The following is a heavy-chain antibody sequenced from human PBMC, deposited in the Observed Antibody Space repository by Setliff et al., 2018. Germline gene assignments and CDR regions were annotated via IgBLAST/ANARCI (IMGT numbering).Heavy chain of an antibody. Sequence: SETLSLTCTVSGGSISSYYWSWIRQPQGKRLEWIGYIYYSGSTNYNPSLESRVTISVDTSKNQFSLRLNSATAADTAVYYCARADHLVTTTFDYWGQGTQVTVSS. V-gene: IGHV4-59*01. CDR2: IYYSGST. CDR3: ARADHLVTTTFDY. D-gene: IGHD4-17*01. J-gene: IGHJ4*01. CDR1: GGSISSYY.